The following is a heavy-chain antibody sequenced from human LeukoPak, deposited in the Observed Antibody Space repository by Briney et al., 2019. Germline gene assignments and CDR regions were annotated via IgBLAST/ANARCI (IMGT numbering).Heavy chain of an antibody. Sequence: PGGSLRLSCAASGFNFRNYGMHWVRQAPGKGLERVAYTRDDGSKNWYGDSVKGRFTISRDNSKSTLYLQMNSLRGEDTAVYYCANGDCRGGRCSSGAYWGQGTLVTVSS. CDR2: TRDDGSKN. CDR3: ANGDCRGGRCSSGAY. D-gene: IGHD2-15*01. CDR1: GFNFRNYG. V-gene: IGHV3-30*02. J-gene: IGHJ4*02.